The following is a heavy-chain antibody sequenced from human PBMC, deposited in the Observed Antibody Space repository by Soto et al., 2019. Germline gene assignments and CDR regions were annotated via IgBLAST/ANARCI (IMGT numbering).Heavy chain of an antibody. CDR3: ARHLSGYSSYYYYMDV. D-gene: IGHD5-18*01. Sequence: PSETLSLTCTVSGGSISSSSYYWGWIRQPPGKGLEWIGSIYYSGSTYYNPSLKSRVTISVDTSKKQFSLKLSSVAAADTAVYYCARHLSGYSSYYYYMDVWGKGTTVTVSS. CDR1: GGSISSSSYY. V-gene: IGHV4-39*01. J-gene: IGHJ6*03. CDR2: IYYSGST.